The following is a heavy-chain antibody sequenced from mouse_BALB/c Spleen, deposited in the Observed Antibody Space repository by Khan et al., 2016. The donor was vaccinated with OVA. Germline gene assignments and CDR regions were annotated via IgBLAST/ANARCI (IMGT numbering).Heavy chain of an antibody. Sequence: QVQLQQSGAELARPGASVKMSCKASGYTFTSYTIHWIKERPGQGLEWIGYINPSNGYTNYNQKFKDKPTLTTDKSSTTAYLQLSSLTSDDSAVYNCVRDGAYHRNDGWFAYWGQGTLVTVSA. CDR1: GYTFTSYT. CDR2: INPSNGYT. CDR3: VRDGAYHRNDGWFAY. D-gene: IGHD2-14*01. J-gene: IGHJ3*01. V-gene: IGHV1-4*01.